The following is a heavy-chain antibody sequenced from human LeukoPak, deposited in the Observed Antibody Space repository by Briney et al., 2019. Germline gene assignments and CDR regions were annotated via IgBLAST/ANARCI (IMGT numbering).Heavy chain of an antibody. J-gene: IGHJ6*04. CDR1: GFTFSSYA. Sequence: GGSLRLSCAASGFTFSSYAMHWVRQAPGKGLEWVAVISYDGSNKYYADSVKGRFTISRDNSKNTLYLQMNSLRAEDTAVYYCARMPTTADYYYYYGMDVWGKGTTVTVSS. CDR3: ARMPTTADYYYYYGMDV. V-gene: IGHV3-30*04. D-gene: IGHD4-17*01. CDR2: ISYDGSNK.